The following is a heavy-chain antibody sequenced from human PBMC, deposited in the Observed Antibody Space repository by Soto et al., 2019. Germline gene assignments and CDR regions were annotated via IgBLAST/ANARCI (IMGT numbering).Heavy chain of an antibody. CDR3: ASTSH. CDR2: ISADGTQK. Sequence: QVQLVESGGDVVQPGKSLRLSCAASGFPFSSFGLHWVHQAPGKGPEWVAVISADGTQKFYADSVMGRFTISRDNLRNSLFLQMNSLGPADTAVYYCASTSHWGQGTQVTVSS. V-gene: IGHV3-30*03. J-gene: IGHJ4*02. CDR1: GFPFSSFG.